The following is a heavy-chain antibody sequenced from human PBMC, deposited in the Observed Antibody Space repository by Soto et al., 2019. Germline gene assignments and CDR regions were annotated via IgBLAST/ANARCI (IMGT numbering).Heavy chain of an antibody. CDR1: GGSSSTSSYY. Sequence: SETLSLTCTVSGGSSSTSSYYWGWIRQPPGKWLEWIGSIYYSGSTYYNPSLKSRVTISVDTSKNQFSLKLKSVTAADTAVFYFAGLLPYVSRGYHLNYSGQGTLVTVSS. CDR2: IYYSGST. D-gene: IGHD3-22*01. J-gene: IGHJ4*02. CDR3: AGLLPYVSRGYHLNY. V-gene: IGHV4-39*01.